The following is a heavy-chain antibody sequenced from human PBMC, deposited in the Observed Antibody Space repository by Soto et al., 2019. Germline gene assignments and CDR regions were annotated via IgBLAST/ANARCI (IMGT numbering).Heavy chain of an antibody. J-gene: IGHJ3*02. CDR3: ARPGEFDAFDI. CDR1: GYSFTSYW. D-gene: IGHD3-10*01. Sequence: GESLKIACNGSGYSFTSYWISWVRQMPGKGLEWMGRIDPSDSYTNYSPSFQGHVTISADKSISTAYLQWSSLKAPDTAMYYCARPGEFDAFDIWGQGTMVTVSS. V-gene: IGHV5-10-1*01. CDR2: IDPSDSYT.